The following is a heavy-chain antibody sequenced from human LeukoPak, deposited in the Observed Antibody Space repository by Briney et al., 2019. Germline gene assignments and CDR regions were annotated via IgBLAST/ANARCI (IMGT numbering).Heavy chain of an antibody. V-gene: IGHV1-2*02. D-gene: IGHD2-15*01. Sequence: ASVKVSCKASGYTFTGYYMHWVRQAPGQGLEWMGWINPNSGGTNYAQKFQGRVPMTRDTSISTDYMELSMLRSDDTAVYYWARGRGYCSGGSCYGDYFDYWGQGTLVTVSS. CDR2: INPNSGGT. CDR3: ARGRGYCSGGSCYGDYFDY. J-gene: IGHJ4*02. CDR1: GYTFTGYY.